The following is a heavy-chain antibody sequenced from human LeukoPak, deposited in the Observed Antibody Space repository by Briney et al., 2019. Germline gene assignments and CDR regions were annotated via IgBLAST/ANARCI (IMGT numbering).Heavy chain of an antibody. Sequence: PGGSLRLSCAASGFTFSSYSMNWVRQAPGKGLEWFSSISSSSSYIYYADSAKGRFTISRDNAKNSLYLQMNSLRAEDTAVYYCARTDYYGSGSYDYWGQGTLVTVSS. J-gene: IGHJ4*02. V-gene: IGHV3-21*01. CDR2: ISSSSSYI. D-gene: IGHD3-10*01. CDR3: ARTDYYGSGSYDY. CDR1: GFTFSSYS.